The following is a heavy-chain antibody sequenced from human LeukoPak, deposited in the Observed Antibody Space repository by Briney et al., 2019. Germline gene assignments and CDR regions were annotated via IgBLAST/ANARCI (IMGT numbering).Heavy chain of an antibody. CDR3: ARAGSSILFDY. CDR1: GGSISSGGYY. J-gene: IGHJ4*02. D-gene: IGHD6-13*01. CDR2: IYHSGST. Sequence: PSQTLSLTCTVSGGSISSGGYYWSWIRQPPGKGLEWIGYIYHSGSTYYNPSLKSRVTLSVDRSKNQFSLKLSSVTAADTAVYYCARAGSSILFDYWGQGTLVTVSS. V-gene: IGHV4-30-2*01.